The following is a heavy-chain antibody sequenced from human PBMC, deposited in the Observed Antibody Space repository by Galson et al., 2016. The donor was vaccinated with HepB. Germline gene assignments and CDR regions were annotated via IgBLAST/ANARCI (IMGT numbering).Heavy chain of an antibody. J-gene: IGHJ4*02. V-gene: IGHV3-74*01. CDR3: TGSIGATAPFDY. CDR1: GFTFSRYW. D-gene: IGHD6-13*01. Sequence: SLRLSCAASGFTFSRYWMYWVRQAPGKGLVWVSRVNSDGGSTAYADLVKGRFTVTRDNAKNMMYLQMNSLRVEDTAIYYCTGSIGATAPFDYWGQGTLITVSS. CDR2: VNSDGGST.